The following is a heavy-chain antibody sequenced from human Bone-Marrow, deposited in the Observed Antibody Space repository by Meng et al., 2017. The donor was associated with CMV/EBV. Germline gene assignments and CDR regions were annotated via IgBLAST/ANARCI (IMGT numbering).Heavy chain of an antibody. V-gene: IGHV3-53*01. CDR3: ARITSFFGVANGWFDP. CDR1: GFTVSSNY. Sequence: GGSRRLSCAASGFTVSSNYMSWVRQAPGKGLEWVSVIYSGGSTYYADSVKGRFTISRDNSKNTLYLQMNSLRAEDTAVYYCARITSFFGVANGWFDPWGQGTLVTVSS. CDR2: IYSGGST. D-gene: IGHD3-3*02. J-gene: IGHJ5*02.